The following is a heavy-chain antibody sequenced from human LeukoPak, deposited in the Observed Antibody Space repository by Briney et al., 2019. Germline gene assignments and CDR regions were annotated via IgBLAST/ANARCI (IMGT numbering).Heavy chain of an antibody. Sequence: PGGSLRLSCAASGFTFDDYAMRWVRQAPGKGLEWVSGISWNSGSIGYADSVKGRFTISRDNAKNSLYLQMNSLRAEDTALYYCAKGPSSTRYYYLDVWGKGTTVTISS. CDR3: AKGPSSTRYYYLDV. J-gene: IGHJ6*03. CDR1: GFTFDDYA. V-gene: IGHV3-9*01. CDR2: ISWNSGSI. D-gene: IGHD2-2*01.